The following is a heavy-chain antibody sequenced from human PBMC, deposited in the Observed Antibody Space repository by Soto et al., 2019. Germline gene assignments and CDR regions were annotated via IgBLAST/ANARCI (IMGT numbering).Heavy chain of an antibody. CDR1: GGSISSGDYY. Sequence: QVQLQESGPGLVKPSQTLSLTCTVSGGSISSGDYYWSWIRQPPGKGLEWIGYIYYSGSTYYNPSLKSRVTISVDTSKNQFSLKLSSVTAADTAVYYCAFTKNFLNSGYDLWWFDPWGQGTLVTVSS. J-gene: IGHJ5*02. V-gene: IGHV4-30-4*01. CDR2: IYYSGST. CDR3: AFTKNFLNSGYDLWWFDP. D-gene: IGHD5-12*01.